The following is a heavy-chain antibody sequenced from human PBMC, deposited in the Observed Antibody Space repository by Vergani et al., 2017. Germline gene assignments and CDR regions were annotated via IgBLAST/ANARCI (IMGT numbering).Heavy chain of an antibody. V-gene: IGHV4-34*01. D-gene: IGHD2-2*01. CDR1: GGSFSGYY. J-gene: IGHJ3*02. CDR3: ARSSLMLKRLVPAARGDAFDI. Sequence: QVQLQQWGAGLLKPSETLSLTCAVYGGSFSGYYWSWIRQPPGKGLEWIGEINHSGSTNYNPSLKMRVTILVDTSKNQFSLKLSSVTAADTAVYYCARSSLMLKRLVPAARGDAFDIWGQGTMVTVSS. CDR2: INHSGST.